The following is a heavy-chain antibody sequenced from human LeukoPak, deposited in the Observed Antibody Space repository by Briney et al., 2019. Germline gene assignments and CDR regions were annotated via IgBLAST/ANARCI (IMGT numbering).Heavy chain of an antibody. J-gene: IGHJ4*02. D-gene: IGHD3-22*01. Sequence: GGSLRLSCAASGFTFSSYGMHWVRQAPGKGLEWVAVISYDGSNKYYADSVKGRFTISRDNSKNTLYLQMNSLRAEDTAVYYCAKDRRHYYDSSGSTYYFDYGGQGTLVTVSS. CDR1: GFTFSSYG. CDR2: ISYDGSNK. CDR3: AKDRRHYYDSSGSTYYFDY. V-gene: IGHV3-30*18.